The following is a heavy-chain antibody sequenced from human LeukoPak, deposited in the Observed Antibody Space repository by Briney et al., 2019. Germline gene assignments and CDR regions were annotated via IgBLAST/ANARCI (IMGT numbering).Heavy chain of an antibody. V-gene: IGHV4-4*02. D-gene: IGHD2-8*01. Sequence: VQPSGTLSLTCGVSGGSISNTNWWSWVRQPPGQGLEWIGEISLTGLAHYNPSLESRVTVSLDKSKNQLSLNLTSVTAADTAVYYCSRENGAFSPFGYWGQGTLVTVLS. J-gene: IGHJ4*02. CDR2: ISLTGLA. CDR1: GGSISNTNW. CDR3: SRENGAFSPFGY.